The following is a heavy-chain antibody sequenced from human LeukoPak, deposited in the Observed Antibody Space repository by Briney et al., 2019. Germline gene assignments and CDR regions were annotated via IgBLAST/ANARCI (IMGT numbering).Heavy chain of an antibody. CDR1: GFTFSSYA. D-gene: IGHD4-17*01. V-gene: IGHV3-30-3*01. CDR2: ISYDGSNK. CDR3: ARDQSPDYGDYEPLGY. J-gene: IGHJ4*02. Sequence: GRSLRLSCAASGFTFSSYAMHWVRQAPGKGLEWVAVISYDGSNKYYADSVEGRFTISRDNSKNTLYLQMNSLRAEDTAVYYCARDQSPDYGDYEPLGYWGQGTLVTVSS.